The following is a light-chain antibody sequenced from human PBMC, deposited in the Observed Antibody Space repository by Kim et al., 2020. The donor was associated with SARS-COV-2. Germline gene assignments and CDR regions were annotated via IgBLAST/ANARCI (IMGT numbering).Light chain of an antibody. J-gene: IGKJ1*01. CDR1: KSISRY. CDR3: QQNYTTPWT. CDR2: SAS. Sequence: ASVGDRVTVTCRASKSISRYLNWYRQRPGKDPELLVYSASSLQSGVPSRFSGSGSGTDFTLTISSLLPEDFATYYCQQNYTTPWTFGQGTKVDIK. V-gene: IGKV1-39*01.